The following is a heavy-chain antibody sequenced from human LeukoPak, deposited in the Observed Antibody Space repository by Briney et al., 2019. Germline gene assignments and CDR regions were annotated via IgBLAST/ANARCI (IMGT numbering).Heavy chain of an antibody. Sequence: GGSLRLSCAASGFTVSSNYMSWVRQAPGKGLEWVSVIYSGGSTYYADSVKGRFTISRDNSKNTLYLQMGSLRAEDMAVYYCARVGTGQQLDYWGQGTLVTVS. CDR2: IYSGGST. CDR1: GFTVSSNY. J-gene: IGHJ4*02. D-gene: IGHD6-13*01. CDR3: ARVGTGQQLDY. V-gene: IGHV3-53*05.